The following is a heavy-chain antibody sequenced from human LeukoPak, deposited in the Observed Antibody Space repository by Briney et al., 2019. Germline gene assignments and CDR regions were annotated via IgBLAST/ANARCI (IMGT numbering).Heavy chain of an antibody. CDR1: GGSISSGDYY. V-gene: IGHV4-30-4*01. D-gene: IGHD6-13*01. J-gene: IGHJ4*02. Sequence: SETLSLTCTVSGGSISSGDYYWSWIRQPPGKGLEWIGYIYYSGSTYYNPSLKSRVTISVDTSKNQFSLKLSSVTAADTAVYYCARDPRHSSSWQGDYFDYWGQGTLVTVSS. CDR2: IYYSGST. CDR3: ARDPRHSSSWQGDYFDY.